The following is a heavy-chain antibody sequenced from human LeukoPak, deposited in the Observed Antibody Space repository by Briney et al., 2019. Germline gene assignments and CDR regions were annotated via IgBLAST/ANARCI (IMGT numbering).Heavy chain of an antibody. CDR3: AREAMIVVVPYYYYYGMDV. J-gene: IGHJ6*02. CDR1: GFTFSSYS. CDR2: IYSGGST. Sequence: PGGSLRLSCAASGFTFSSYSMNWVRQAPGKGLEWVSVIYSGGSTYYADSVKGRFTISRDNSKNTLYLQMNSLRAEDTAVYYCAREAMIVVVPYYYYYGMDVWGQGTTVTVSS. D-gene: IGHD3-22*01. V-gene: IGHV3-66*01.